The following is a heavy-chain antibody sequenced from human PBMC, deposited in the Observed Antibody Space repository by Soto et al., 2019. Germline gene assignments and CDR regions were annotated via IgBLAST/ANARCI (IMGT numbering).Heavy chain of an antibody. CDR2: ISGSGGST. CDR3: AKGGSIAARLFDY. J-gene: IGHJ4*02. V-gene: IGHV3-23*01. Sequence: GGSLRLSCAASGFSFSSYAMTWVRQAPGKGLEWVSAISGSGGSTYYADSVKGRFTISRDNSKNTLYLQMNSLRAEDTAVYYCAKGGSIAARLFDYWGQGTLVTVSS. CDR1: GFSFSSYA. D-gene: IGHD6-6*01.